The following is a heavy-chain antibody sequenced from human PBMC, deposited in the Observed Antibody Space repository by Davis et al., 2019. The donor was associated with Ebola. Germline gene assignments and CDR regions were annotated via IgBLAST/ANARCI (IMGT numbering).Heavy chain of an antibody. D-gene: IGHD3-3*01. J-gene: IGHJ6*02. CDR3: TRDPEDGVTIIGVMHYAMDV. CDR1: GFTFNKFN. V-gene: IGHV3-21*01. Sequence: GCSLRLSCASSGFTFNKFNMNWVRQALGTGLEWFASISSGSSYIYYADSLRGQFTISRDNTRNSVYLQLNTLGADDTGVYFCTRDPEDGVTIIGVMHYAMDVCGQGTTVTVSS. CDR2: ISSGSSYI.